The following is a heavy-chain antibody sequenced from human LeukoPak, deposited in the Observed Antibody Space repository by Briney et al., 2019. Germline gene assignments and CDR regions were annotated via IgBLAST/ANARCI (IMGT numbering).Heavy chain of an antibody. CDR1: GGSISSGGYY. V-gene: IGHV4-31*03. Sequence: PSETLSLTCTVSGGSISSGGYYWSWIRQHPGKGLEWIGYIYYSGSTYYNPSLKSRVTISVDTSKNQFSLKLSSVTAADTAVYYCARDGGRSGWFDPWGQGTLVTVSS. J-gene: IGHJ5*02. CDR3: ARDGGRSGWFDP. CDR2: IYYSGST. D-gene: IGHD3-3*01.